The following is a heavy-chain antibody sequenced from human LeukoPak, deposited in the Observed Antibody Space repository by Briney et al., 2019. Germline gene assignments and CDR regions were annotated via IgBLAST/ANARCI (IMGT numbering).Heavy chain of an antibody. V-gene: IGHV3-48*01. CDR3: ARVGQMSNTAFDI. CDR2: ISSSSSTI. CDR1: GFTFSSYS. D-gene: IGHD4-11*01. Sequence: PGGSLRLSCAASGFTFSSYSMNWVRQAPGKGLEWVSYISSSSSTIYYADSVKGRFTISRDNSKNTLYLQMNSLRAEDTAVYYCARVGQMSNTAFDIWGQGTMVTVSS. J-gene: IGHJ3*02.